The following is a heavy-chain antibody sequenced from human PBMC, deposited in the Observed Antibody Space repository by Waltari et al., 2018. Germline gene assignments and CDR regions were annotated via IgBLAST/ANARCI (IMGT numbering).Heavy chain of an antibody. CDR3: AKGMTTVTHAYYYYGMDV. CDR2: ISGSGGST. Sequence: EVQLLESGGGFVQPGGSLRLSCAASGFTFSSYAMSWVRQAPGKGLEWVSAISGSGGSTYYADSVKGRFTISRDNSKNTLYLQMNSLRAEDTAVYYCAKGMTTVTHAYYYYGMDVWGQGTTVTVSS. D-gene: IGHD4-17*01. J-gene: IGHJ6*02. CDR1: GFTFSSYA. V-gene: IGHV3-23*01.